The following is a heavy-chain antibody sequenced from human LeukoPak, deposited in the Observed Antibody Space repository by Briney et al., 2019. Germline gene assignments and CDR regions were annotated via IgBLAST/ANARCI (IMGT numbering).Heavy chain of an antibody. CDR3: ARGGARYLDT. Sequence: GGSLRLSCVASGFDFNSYTMSWARQAPGKGLEWVAKMKEDGSDEHYVDSVKGRFTICRDNAKNSLCLQMSSLRAEDTAVYYCARGGARYLDTWGQGILVTVAS. V-gene: IGHV3-7*01. CDR2: MKEDGSDE. CDR1: GFDFNSYT. J-gene: IGHJ5*02. D-gene: IGHD3-9*01.